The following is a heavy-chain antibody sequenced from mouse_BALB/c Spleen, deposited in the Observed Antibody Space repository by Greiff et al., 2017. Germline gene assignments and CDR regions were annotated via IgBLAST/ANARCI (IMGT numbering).Heavy chain of an antibody. CDR3: ARDTWFAY. V-gene: IGHV7-3*02. Sequence: EVKLVESGGGLVQPGGSLRLSCATSGFTFTAYYMSWVRQPPGKALEWLGFIRNKANGYTTEYSASVKGRFTISRDNSQSILYLQMNTLRAEDSATYYCARDTWFAYWGQGTLVTVSA. CDR1: GFTFTAYY. J-gene: IGHJ3*01. CDR2: IRNKANGYTT.